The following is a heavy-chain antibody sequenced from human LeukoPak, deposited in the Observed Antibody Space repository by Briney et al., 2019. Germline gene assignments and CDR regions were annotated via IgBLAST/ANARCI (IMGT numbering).Heavy chain of an antibody. D-gene: IGHD6-13*01. V-gene: IGHV3-30*02. Sequence: GGSLRLSCAASGFTFSSYGMHWVRQAPGKGLEWVAFIRYDGSNKYYADSVKGRFTISRDNSKNTLYLQMSSLRAEDTAVYYCATAAGEPSYYYYMDVWGKGTTVTISS. CDR1: GFTFSSYG. J-gene: IGHJ6*03. CDR3: ATAAGEPSYYYYMDV. CDR2: IRYDGSNK.